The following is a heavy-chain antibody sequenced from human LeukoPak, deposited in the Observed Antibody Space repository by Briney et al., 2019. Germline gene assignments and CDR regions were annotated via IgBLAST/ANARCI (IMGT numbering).Heavy chain of an antibody. D-gene: IGHD4-17*01. Sequence: GASVKVSCKVSGYTLTELSMHWVRQAPGKGLEWMGGFDPEDGETIYAQKFQGRVTMTEDTSTDTAYMELSGLRSEDTAVYYCATMRLAKDYGDYDAFDIWGQGTMVTVSS. J-gene: IGHJ3*02. CDR2: FDPEDGET. CDR3: ATMRLAKDYGDYDAFDI. CDR1: GYTLTELS. V-gene: IGHV1-24*01.